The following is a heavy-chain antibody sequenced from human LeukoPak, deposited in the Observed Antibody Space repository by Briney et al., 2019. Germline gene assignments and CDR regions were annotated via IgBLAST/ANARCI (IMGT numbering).Heavy chain of an antibody. V-gene: IGHV4-34*01. CDR1: GGSFSGYY. Sequence: SETLSLTCAVYGGSFSGYYWSWIRQPPGKGLEWIGEINHSGSTNYNPSLKSRVTISVDTSKNQFSLKLSSVTAADTAVYYCARLHSSSYTYYFDYWGQGTLVAVSS. J-gene: IGHJ4*02. D-gene: IGHD6-6*01. CDR2: INHSGST. CDR3: ARLHSSSYTYYFDY.